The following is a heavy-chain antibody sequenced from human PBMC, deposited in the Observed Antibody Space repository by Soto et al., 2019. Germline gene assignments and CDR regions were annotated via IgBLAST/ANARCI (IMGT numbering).Heavy chain of an antibody. Sequence: SETLSLTCAVTGDSISSAGYSWSWIRQPPGKGLEWIGYIYHSGSTYYNPSLKSRVTISIDRSKNQFSLKLTSVTAADTAVYYCAAPPRYWGQGTLVTVSS. J-gene: IGHJ4*02. CDR3: AAPPRY. CDR1: GDSISSAGYS. CDR2: IYHSGST. V-gene: IGHV4-30-2*02. D-gene: IGHD6-6*01.